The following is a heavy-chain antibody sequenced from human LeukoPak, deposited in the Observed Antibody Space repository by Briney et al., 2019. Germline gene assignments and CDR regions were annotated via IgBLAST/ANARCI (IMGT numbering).Heavy chain of an antibody. CDR3: ARESAMVPSDY. J-gene: IGHJ4*02. V-gene: IGHV1-2*06. CDR1: VYTFTGDY. D-gene: IGHD5-18*01. CDR2: INPNSGGT. Sequence: ASVKGSCKAPVYTFTGDYMHWGRQAPGQGVECMALINPNSGGTNYAQKVQGRVTMTRDTSISTAYVEMSRLRSDDTAVYYCARESAMVPSDYWGQGTLVTVSS.